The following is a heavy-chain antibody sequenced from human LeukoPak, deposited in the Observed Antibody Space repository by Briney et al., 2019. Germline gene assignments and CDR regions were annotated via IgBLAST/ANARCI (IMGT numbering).Heavy chain of an antibody. CDR3: ARVGHIVAAGTYDY. CDR1: GVSISSYY. D-gene: IGHD6-13*01. J-gene: IGHJ4*02. Sequence: SETLSLTCTVSGVSISSYYWSWIRQPPGEGLEWVGNIFYSGSPNYKSSLKSRVTTSFDTSKNQFSLKLSSVTAADTAVYYCARVGHIVAAGTYDYWGQGTLVTVSS. V-gene: IGHV4-59*08. CDR2: IFYSGSP.